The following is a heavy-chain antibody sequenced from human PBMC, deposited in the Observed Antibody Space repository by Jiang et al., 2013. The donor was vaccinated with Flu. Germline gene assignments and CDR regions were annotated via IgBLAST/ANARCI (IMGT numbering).Heavy chain of an antibody. V-gene: IGHV1-18*01. J-gene: IGHJ5*02. D-gene: IGHD3-3*01. CDR3: ARDRSTIFGVVILNWFDP. CDR1: GYTFTSYG. Sequence: GAEVKKPGASVKVSCKASGYTFTSYGISWVRQAPGQGLEWMGWISAYNGNTNYAQILQGRVTMTTDTSTSTAYMELRSLRSDDTAVYYCARDRSTIFGVVILNWFDPWGQGTLVTVSS. CDR2: ISAYNGNT.